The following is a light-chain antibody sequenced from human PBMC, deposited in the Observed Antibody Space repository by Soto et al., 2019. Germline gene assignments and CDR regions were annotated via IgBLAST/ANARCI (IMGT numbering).Light chain of an antibody. J-gene: IGKJ2*01. Sequence: DIQMTQSPSSLSASVGDRVTITCRASQNIRNYLNWYQQRPGKTPNLLVYAASNLRGGVPSRFSGSGSGTVFTLTINSLRPEDFATYYCQQIHSTSSYTFGQGTRVDIK. CDR3: QQIHSTSSYT. CDR2: AAS. V-gene: IGKV1-39*01. CDR1: QNIRNY.